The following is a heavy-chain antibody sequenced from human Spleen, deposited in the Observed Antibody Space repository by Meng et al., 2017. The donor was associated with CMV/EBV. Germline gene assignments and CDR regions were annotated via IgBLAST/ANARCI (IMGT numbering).Heavy chain of an antibody. Sequence: ASVKVSCKASGYTFTSYDINWMRQATGQGLEWMGWMNPNSGNTGYAQKFQGRVTITRNTSINTAYMDLSSLRSEDTAIYYCTRGRGSTHKGNWFDPWGQGTLVTVSS. J-gene: IGHJ5*02. CDR3: TRGRGSTHKGNWFDP. CDR1: GYTFTSYD. V-gene: IGHV1-8*03. D-gene: IGHD3-10*01. CDR2: MNPNSGNT.